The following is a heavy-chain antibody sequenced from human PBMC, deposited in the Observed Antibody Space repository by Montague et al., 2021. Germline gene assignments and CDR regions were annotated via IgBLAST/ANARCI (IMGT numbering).Heavy chain of an antibody. CDR3: ARDSPVVEPWVGEHKGAFDI. J-gene: IGHJ3*02. Sequence: SETLSLTCSVSGDSISSYEYYWTWIRQPPGRGLEWIGRVYKRGDTNTNPSLRSRLTLSVDTSKNHFSLTLTSVTAADTAVYFCARDSPVVEPWVGEHKGAFDIWGQGTMVTVSS. CDR1: GDSISSYEYY. CDR2: VYKRGDT. D-gene: IGHD3-10*01. V-gene: IGHV4-4*07.